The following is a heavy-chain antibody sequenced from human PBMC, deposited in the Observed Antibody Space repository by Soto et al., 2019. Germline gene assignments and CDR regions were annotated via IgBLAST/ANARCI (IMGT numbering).Heavy chain of an antibody. CDR1: GYTFTGYY. CDR2: INPNSGGT. D-gene: IGHD6-13*01. Sequence: VASVKVSCKASGYTFTGYYMHWVRQAPGQGLEWMGWINPNSGGTNYAQKFQGWVTMTRDTSISTAYMELSRLRSDDTAVYYCAREIAAAGSYGMDVWGQGTTVTVSS. CDR3: AREIAAAGSYGMDV. J-gene: IGHJ6*02. V-gene: IGHV1-2*04.